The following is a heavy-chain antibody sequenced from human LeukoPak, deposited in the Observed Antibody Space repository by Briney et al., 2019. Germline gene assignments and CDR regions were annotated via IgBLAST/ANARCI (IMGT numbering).Heavy chain of an antibody. D-gene: IGHD3-16*01. J-gene: IGHJ6*03. Sequence: PSETLSLTCTVSGASISSGSYYWSWIRQPAGKGLEWIGRIYTTGSTNYSPSLKSRVTTSLDTSKNQFSLKLSSVTAADTAVYYCARARGGDSDYDYVWGSRYYYYYYMDVWGKGTTVTISS. CDR1: GASISSGSYY. V-gene: IGHV4-61*02. CDR3: ARARGGDSDYDYVWGSRYYYYYYMDV. CDR2: IYTTGST.